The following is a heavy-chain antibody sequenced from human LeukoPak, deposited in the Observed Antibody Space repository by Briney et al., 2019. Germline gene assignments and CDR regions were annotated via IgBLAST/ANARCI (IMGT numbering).Heavy chain of an antibody. CDR1: GFTFSSYA. CDR2: ISGSGGST. CDR3: AKDVLLWFGEGNYFDY. J-gene: IGHJ4*02. D-gene: IGHD3-10*01. V-gene: IGHV3-23*01. Sequence: GGSPRLSCAASGFTFSSYAMSWVRQAPGKGLEWVSAISGSGGSTYYADSVKGRFTISRDNSKNTLYLQMNSLRAEDTAVYYCAKDVLLWFGEGNYFDYWGQGTLVTVSS.